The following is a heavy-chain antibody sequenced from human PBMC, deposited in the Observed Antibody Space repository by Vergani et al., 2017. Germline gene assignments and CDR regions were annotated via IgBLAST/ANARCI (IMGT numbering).Heavy chain of an antibody. V-gene: IGHV3-74*01. CDR1: GFTFSSYW. CDR3: ARDPAHYDIWSGYYRDYGMDV. CDR2: INSDGGST. Sequence: EVQLVESGGGLVQPGGSLRLSCAASGFTFSSYWMHWVRQAPGKGLVWVSRINSDGGSTSYADSVKGRFTISRDNAKHTLYLQMNSLRAEDTAVYYCARDPAHYDIWSGYYRDYGMDVWGQGTTVTVSS. J-gene: IGHJ6*02. D-gene: IGHD3-3*01.